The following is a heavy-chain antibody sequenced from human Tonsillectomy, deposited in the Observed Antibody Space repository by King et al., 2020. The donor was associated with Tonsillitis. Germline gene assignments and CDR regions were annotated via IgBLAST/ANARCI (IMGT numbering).Heavy chain of an antibody. D-gene: IGHD1-26*01. CDR1: TYSISSGYY. CDR3: ARAQGRIVGANYFDY. Sequence: VQLQESGPGLVKPSATLSLTCTVSTYSISSGYYWAWIRQPPGKGLEWIASIYHTGSAYYNPSLKSRVTIAVDTSKKQFSLTLTSVTAADTALYYCARAQGRIVGANYFDYWGQGTLVTVSS. V-gene: IGHV4-38-2*02. J-gene: IGHJ4*02. CDR2: IYHTGSA.